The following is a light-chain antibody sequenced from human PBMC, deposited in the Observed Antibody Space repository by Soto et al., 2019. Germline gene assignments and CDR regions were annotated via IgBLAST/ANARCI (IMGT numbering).Light chain of an antibody. CDR1: QSVTNNY. Sequence: EIVLTQSPGALYLSPGERATLSCRASQSVTNNYLAWYQQKPGQAPRLLIYATSKRVTGIPDRFSGSGSGTEFTLTISRLEPEDFAGYYCQQYGGSTPLTFGPGTKVDVK. CDR2: ATS. J-gene: IGKJ3*01. CDR3: QQYGGSTPLT. V-gene: IGKV3-20*01.